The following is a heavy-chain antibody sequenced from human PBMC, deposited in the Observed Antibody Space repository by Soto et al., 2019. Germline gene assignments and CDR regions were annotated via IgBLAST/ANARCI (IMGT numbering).Heavy chain of an antibody. CDR2: IYHSGST. V-gene: IGHV4-30-2*01. J-gene: IGHJ5*02. Sequence: KPSETLSLTCAVSGGSISSGGYSWSWIRQPPGKGLEWIGYIYHSGSTYYNPSLKSRVTISVDRSKNQFSLKLSSVTAADTAVYYCAREEYSRPNWLDPWGQGTLVTV. D-gene: IGHD6-6*01. CDR1: GGSISSGGYS. CDR3: AREEYSRPNWLDP.